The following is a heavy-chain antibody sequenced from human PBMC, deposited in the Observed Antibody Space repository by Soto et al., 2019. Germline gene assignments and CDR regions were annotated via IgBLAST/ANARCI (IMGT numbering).Heavy chain of an antibody. CDR1: GYSFTNYW. CDR2: IYPGDSDT. D-gene: IGHD2-2*02. Sequence: PGESLKISCKGSGYSFTNYWIGWVRQMPGKGLEWMGIIYPGDSDTRYSPSFQGQVSISADKSISTAYLQWSSLKASDTAMYYCARQYCSSTSCYKGMDVRGQGTTVTVSS. J-gene: IGHJ6*02. V-gene: IGHV5-51*01. CDR3: ARQYCSSTSCYKGMDV.